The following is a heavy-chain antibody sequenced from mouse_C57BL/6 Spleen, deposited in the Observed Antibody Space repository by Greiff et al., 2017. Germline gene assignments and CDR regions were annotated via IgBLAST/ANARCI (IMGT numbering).Heavy chain of an antibody. J-gene: IGHJ4*01. Sequence: QVQLQQSGAELVRPGTSVKVSCKASGYAFTNYLIEWVKQRPGQGLEWIGVINPGSGGTNYNEKFKGKATLTADKSSSTAYLQLSSLNSEDAGVSFYARRRGCKGAIDYWGQGTTVTVSS. CDR2: INPGSGGT. CDR3: ARRRGCKGAIDY. V-gene: IGHV1-54*01. CDR1: GYAFTNYL.